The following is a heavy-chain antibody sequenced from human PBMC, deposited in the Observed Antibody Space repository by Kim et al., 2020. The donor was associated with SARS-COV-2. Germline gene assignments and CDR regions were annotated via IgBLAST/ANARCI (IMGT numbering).Heavy chain of an antibody. D-gene: IGHD6-13*01. CDR1: GYTFTGYY. Sequence: ASVKVSKASGYTFTGYYMHWVRQAPGQGLEWMGWINPNSGGTNYAQKFQGRVTMTRDTSISTAYMELSRLRSDDTAVYYCARDPTGSSSSWYVGFFSSYYGMDVWGQGTTVTVSS. CDR2: INPNSGGT. CDR3: ARDPTGSSSSWYVGFFSSYYGMDV. J-gene: IGHJ6*02. V-gene: IGHV1-2*02.